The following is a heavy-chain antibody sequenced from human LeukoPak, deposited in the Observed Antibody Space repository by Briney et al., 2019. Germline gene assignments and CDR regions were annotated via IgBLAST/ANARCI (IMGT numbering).Heavy chain of an antibody. D-gene: IGHD1-14*01. CDR2: ISWNSGSI. V-gene: IGHV3-9*01. J-gene: IGHJ6*03. CDR3: TRSSTGGDYYYYYMDV. CDR1: GFTFDDYA. Sequence: PGRSLRLSCAASGFTFDDYAMHWVRQAPGKGLEWVSGISWNSGSIGYADSVKGRFTISRDDSKNTVYLQMNSLRADDTAVYYCTRSSTGGDYYYYYMDVWGKGTTVTVSS.